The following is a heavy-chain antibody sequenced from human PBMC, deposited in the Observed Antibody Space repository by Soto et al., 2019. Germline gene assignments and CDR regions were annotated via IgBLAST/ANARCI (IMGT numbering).Heavy chain of an antibody. CDR1: GASFTSYY. CDR2: IYTSGNT. Sequence: QVQLQGSDPRLLKPSETLSLTCTVSGASFTSYYWSWIRQPAGKGLDWIGRIYTSGNTDYNPSLKSRVTLSLETSQNQVSLKLSSVTAADTAIYYCARDGVGPHGMDVWGQGTTVTVSS. CDR3: ARDGVGPHGMDV. D-gene: IGHD2-8*01. V-gene: IGHV4-4*07. J-gene: IGHJ6*02.